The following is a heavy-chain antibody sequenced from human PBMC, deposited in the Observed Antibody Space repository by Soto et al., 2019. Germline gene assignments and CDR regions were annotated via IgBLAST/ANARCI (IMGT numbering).Heavy chain of an antibody. CDR3: ARGIKYGAYSRWFDP. D-gene: IGHD4-17*01. CDR2: INPSDGNT. CDR1: GYTFTSYH. J-gene: IGHJ5*02. V-gene: IGHV1-46*01. Sequence: GASVKVSCKASGYTFTSYHVPWLRQAPGQGLEWMGIINPSDGNTAYVQKFQGRVTMTWDTSITTAYMELSSLRSEDTAVYFCARGIKYGAYSRWFDPWGQGTLVTVSS.